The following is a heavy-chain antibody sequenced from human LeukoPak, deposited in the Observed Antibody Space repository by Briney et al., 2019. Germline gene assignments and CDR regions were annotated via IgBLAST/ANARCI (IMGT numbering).Heavy chain of an antibody. CDR1: GFPFSGFW. CDR2: INSDGSEG. V-gene: IGHV3-7*03. D-gene: IGHD6-6*01. J-gene: IGHJ3*01. Sequence: LGGSLRLSCAVSGFPFSGFWMSWSRQAPGKGLEWVASINSDGSEGYYADVVKGRFTISRDNAKNSLYLQINSLRAEDTAVYYCARSSYSSSSSVWGQGTMVTVSS. CDR3: ARSSYSSSSSV.